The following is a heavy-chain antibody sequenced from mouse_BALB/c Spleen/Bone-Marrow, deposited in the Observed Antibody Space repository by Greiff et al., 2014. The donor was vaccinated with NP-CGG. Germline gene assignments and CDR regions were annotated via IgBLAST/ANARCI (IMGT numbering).Heavy chain of an antibody. J-gene: IGHJ4*01. CDR1: GFNIKDTY. CDR2: IDPANGNT. CDR3: SRGSYDYLFALDY. Sequence: VQLKQSGAELVKPGASVKLSCTASGFNIKDTYIYWVKQRPEQGLEWVGRIDPANGNTKYDPKFQGKATIAADTSSNTAYLQLSSLTSEDTAVYYCSRGSYDYLFALDYWGDGTSVTVSS. D-gene: IGHD5-5*01. V-gene: IGHV14-3*02.